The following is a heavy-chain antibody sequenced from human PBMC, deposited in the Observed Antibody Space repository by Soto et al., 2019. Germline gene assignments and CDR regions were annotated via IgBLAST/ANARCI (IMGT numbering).Heavy chain of an antibody. D-gene: IGHD6-19*01. J-gene: IGHJ4*02. V-gene: IGHV3-23*01. CDR1: GFTFSTY. Sequence: EVQLLESGGGFVQPGGSLRLSCAASGFTFSTYMTWVRQAPGKGLEWVSAISASGAGTYYADSVKGRFAISRDNSRNTRYLQMNSLRAEGTAIYYCATDDSDQWLEHPDYGGQGSLVSVSS. CDR2: ISASGAGT. CDR3: ATDDSDQWLEHPDY.